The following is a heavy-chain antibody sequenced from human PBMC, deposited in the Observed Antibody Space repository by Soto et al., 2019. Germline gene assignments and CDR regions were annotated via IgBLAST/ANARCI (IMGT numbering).Heavy chain of an antibody. Sequence: SETLSLTCTVSGGSVSSGSFYWNWIRQPPGEGLEWLGYIFYSGSTNYNPSLRSRVTISVDTSKNQFSLRLSSVTAADTAVYYFAREWKSYYG. CDR1: GGSVSSGSFY. D-gene: IGHD1-1*01. J-gene: IGHJ6*01. CDR2: IFYSGST. V-gene: IGHV4-61*01. CDR3: AREWKSYYG.